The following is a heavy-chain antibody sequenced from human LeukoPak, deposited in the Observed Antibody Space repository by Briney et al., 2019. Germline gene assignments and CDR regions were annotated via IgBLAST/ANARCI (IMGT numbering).Heavy chain of an antibody. V-gene: IGHV4-4*09. D-gene: IGHD1-26*01. CDR2: IYTSGST. CDR3: ARIRRGGSGSYYGYYFDY. CDR1: GGSISSYY. J-gene: IGHJ4*02. Sequence: SETLSLTCTVSGGSISSYYWSWIRQPPGKGLEWIGYIYTSGSTNYNPSLKGRVTISVDTSKNQFSLKLSSVTAADTAVYYCARIRRGGSGSYYGYYFDYWGQGTLVTVSS.